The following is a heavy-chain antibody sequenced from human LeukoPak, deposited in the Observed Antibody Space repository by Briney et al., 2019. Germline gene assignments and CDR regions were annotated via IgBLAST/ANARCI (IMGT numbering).Heavy chain of an antibody. Sequence: ASVNVSCKASGYTFTGYYMHWVRQAPGQGLEWMGQITPIFGAANYAQTFQGRVTITADESTSTVFMELSSLRSDDTAFYYCARNSRVASTSGLNYWGQGTLVTVSS. D-gene: IGHD4-23*01. V-gene: IGHV1-69*13. CDR2: ITPIFGAA. CDR1: GYTFTGYY. J-gene: IGHJ4*02. CDR3: ARNSRVASTSGLNY.